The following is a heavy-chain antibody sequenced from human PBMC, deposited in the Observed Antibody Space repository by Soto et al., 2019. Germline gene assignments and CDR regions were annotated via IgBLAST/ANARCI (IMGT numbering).Heavy chain of an antibody. D-gene: IGHD6-13*01. CDR2: ISGSGGST. Sequence: EVQLLESGGGLVQPGGSLRLSCAASGFTFSSYAMSWVRQAPGKGLEWVSAISGSGGSTYYADSVKGRFTISRDNSKNPLYLQMPSLRAEDTAVYYCARDWGKTGIATSFVYWGKGTLVTVPS. CDR3: ARDWGKTGIATSFVY. CDR1: GFTFSSYA. V-gene: IGHV3-23*01. J-gene: IGHJ4*02.